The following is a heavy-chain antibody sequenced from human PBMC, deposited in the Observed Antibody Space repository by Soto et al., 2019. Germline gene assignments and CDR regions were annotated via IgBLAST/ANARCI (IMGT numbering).Heavy chain of an antibody. J-gene: IGHJ1*01. Sequence: SETLSLTCAVSGGSIGSGGYSWSWILQPPGKGLEWIGYIYHSGSTYYNPSLKSRVTISVDRSKNQFSLKLSSVTAADTAVYYRARVPDRWGQGTLVPGSS. CDR3: ARVPDR. D-gene: IGHD2-2*01. CDR1: GGSIGSGGYS. CDR2: IYHSGST. V-gene: IGHV4-30-2*01.